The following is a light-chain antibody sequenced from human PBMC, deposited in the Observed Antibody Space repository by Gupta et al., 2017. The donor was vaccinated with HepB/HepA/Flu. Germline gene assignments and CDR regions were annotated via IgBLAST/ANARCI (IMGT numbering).Light chain of an antibody. CDR3: SAWDDSLNGRV. Sequence: QSVLTQPPSASGPPGQRVTISCSGSSSNIGSNFVNWYQQLPGTAPKLLIYNDNQRPSGFPDRFSGSKSGTSASLAISELQSEDEADYYCSAWDDSLNGRVFGGGTKLTVL. V-gene: IGLV1-44*01. CDR2: NDN. J-gene: IGLJ3*02. CDR1: SSNIGSNF.